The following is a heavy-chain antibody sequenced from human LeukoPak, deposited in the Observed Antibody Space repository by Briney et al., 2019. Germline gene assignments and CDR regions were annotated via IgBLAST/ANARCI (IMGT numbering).Heavy chain of an antibody. D-gene: IGHD2-8*01. CDR2: IIPILGIP. Sequence: SVKVSCKASGGTFSSFAVSWVRQAPGQGLEWMGRIIPILGIPNYAHKSQGSVTLTADESTNTVYMELSSLRSEDTAVYYCARESNPIYCTNGVCPIDSWGQGTLVIVSS. CDR1: GGTFSSFA. V-gene: IGHV1-69*04. CDR3: ARESNPIYCTNGVCPIDS. J-gene: IGHJ4*02.